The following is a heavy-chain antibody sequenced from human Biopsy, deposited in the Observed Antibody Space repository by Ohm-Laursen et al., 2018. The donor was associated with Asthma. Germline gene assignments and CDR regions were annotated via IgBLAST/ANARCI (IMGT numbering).Heavy chain of an antibody. Sequence: TLSLTCTVSGDSITSGGCCWNWIRQHPGKGPEWIGYIHHSGTSYFNPSLKSRVSFSRDTSKNQFSLRLSSVTAADTAMYYCARIPRRSGSYFVDYWGQGTPVTVSS. CDR3: ARIPRRSGSYFVDY. CDR2: IHHSGTS. D-gene: IGHD3-22*01. V-gene: IGHV4-31*03. CDR1: GDSITSGGCC. J-gene: IGHJ4*02.